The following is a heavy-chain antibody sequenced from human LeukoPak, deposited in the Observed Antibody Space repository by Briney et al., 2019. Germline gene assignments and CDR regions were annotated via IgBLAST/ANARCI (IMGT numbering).Heavy chain of an antibody. CDR3: TRGGYSGYNYFNH. D-gene: IGHD5-12*01. CDR2: IYSGGTT. V-gene: IGHV3-66*02. CDR1: GSTVSSNY. Sequence: GGSLRLSCAASGSTVSSNYMSWVRQAPGKGLDWVSVIYSGGTTYYADSVKSRFTISRDSFKNTLYLQMSSLRVEDTGVYYCTRGGYSGYNYFNHWGQGTLVTVSS. J-gene: IGHJ4*02.